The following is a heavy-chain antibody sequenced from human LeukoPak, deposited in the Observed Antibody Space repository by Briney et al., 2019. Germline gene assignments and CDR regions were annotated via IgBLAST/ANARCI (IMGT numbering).Heavy chain of an antibody. CDR3: TRGEGYYGSGNFLVW. Sequence: PSETPSLTCSVSGGSISTYYWNWIRQPPGKGLEWIGYIHYSGNTNYNPSLKSRVTISVDTSKNQFSLKLSSVTAADTAVYYCTRGEGYYGSGNFLVWWGQGTLVTVSP. CDR1: GGSISTYY. J-gene: IGHJ4*02. V-gene: IGHV4-59*01. CDR2: IHYSGNT. D-gene: IGHD3-10*01.